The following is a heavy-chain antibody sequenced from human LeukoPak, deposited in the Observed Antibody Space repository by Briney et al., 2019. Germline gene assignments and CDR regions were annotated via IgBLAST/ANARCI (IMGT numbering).Heavy chain of an antibody. CDR3: VSALGGQGGH. CDR1: VYTFSTYW. V-gene: IGHV3-74*01. J-gene: IGHJ4*02. D-gene: IGHD1-26*01. Sequence: GGCLRLSPVPSVYTFSTYWMNCVRQAPPKGLVWGSHINNDGRTTNYADSVKGRFTISRDNAKSTLFLQMNSLRADDTAVYYCVSALGGQGGHWGQGTLVTVSS. CDR2: INNDGRTT.